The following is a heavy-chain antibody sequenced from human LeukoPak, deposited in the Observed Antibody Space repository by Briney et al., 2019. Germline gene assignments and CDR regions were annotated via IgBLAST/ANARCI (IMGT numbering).Heavy chain of an antibody. CDR2: ISSSGYTI. J-gene: IGHJ4*02. CDR1: GFTFTNYE. V-gene: IGHV3-48*03. CDR3: ARNDPWDY. Sequence: QPGGSLRLSCAAAGFTFTNYEMNWVRQAPGKGLEWVSYISSSGYTIYYADSVKGRFTISRDNAKNSLYLQMNSLRAEDTAVYYCARNDPWDYWGQGSLVTVSS.